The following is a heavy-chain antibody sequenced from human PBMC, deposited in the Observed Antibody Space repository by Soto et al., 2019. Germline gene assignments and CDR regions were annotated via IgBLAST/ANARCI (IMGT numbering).Heavy chain of an antibody. CDR1: GGSISSYY. CDR3: ARGSFWSGYYSS. J-gene: IGHJ4*02. CDR2: IYYSGST. D-gene: IGHD3-3*01. V-gene: IGHV4-59*01. Sequence: LSLTCTVSGGSISSYYWRWIRQPPGKGLEWIGYIYYSGSTNYNTSLKSLVTISVDTSKNQFSLKLSSVTAADTAVYYCARGSFWSGYYSSWGQGILVTVSS.